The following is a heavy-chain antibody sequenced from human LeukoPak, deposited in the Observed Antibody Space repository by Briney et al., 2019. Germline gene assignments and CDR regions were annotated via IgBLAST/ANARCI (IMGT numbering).Heavy chain of an antibody. CDR3: AKVLSGWWGNAFDI. CDR1: GFTFSICA. J-gene: IGHJ3*02. V-gene: IGHV3-30-3*01. Sequence: GGSLRLSCAASGFTFSICAMHWVRRAPGEGLEWVTTISYDGNNKYYADSVKGRFTISRDNSKNTVYLQMNSLRDEDTAVYYCAKVLSGWWGNAFDIWGQGTMVTVSS. CDR2: ISYDGNNK. D-gene: IGHD6-19*01.